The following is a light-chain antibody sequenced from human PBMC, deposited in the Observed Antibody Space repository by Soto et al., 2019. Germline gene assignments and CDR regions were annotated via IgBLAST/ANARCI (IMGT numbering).Light chain of an antibody. CDR2: DAS. Sequence: ENVLKQSPATLSLSPGETATPSCRASQSVSSYLAWYQQKPGQAPRLLIYDASNRATGIPARFSGSGSGTDFTLTISSLEPEDFAVYYCQQRSNFITFGQGTRLEIK. CDR3: QQRSNFIT. CDR1: QSVSSY. J-gene: IGKJ5*01. V-gene: IGKV3-11*01.